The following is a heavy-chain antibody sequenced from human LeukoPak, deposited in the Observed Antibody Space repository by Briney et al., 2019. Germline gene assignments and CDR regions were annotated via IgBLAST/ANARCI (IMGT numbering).Heavy chain of an antibody. CDR1: GGPFSGYY. V-gene: IGHV4-34*01. J-gene: IGHJ3*02. Sequence: SETLSLTCAVYGGPFSGYYWSRIRQPPGKGLEWIGEINHSGSTNYNPSLKSRVTISVDTSKNQFSLKLSSVTAADTAVYYCARDPPGAAFDIWGQGTMVTVSS. CDR3: ARDPPGAAFDI. D-gene: IGHD1-14*01. CDR2: INHSGST.